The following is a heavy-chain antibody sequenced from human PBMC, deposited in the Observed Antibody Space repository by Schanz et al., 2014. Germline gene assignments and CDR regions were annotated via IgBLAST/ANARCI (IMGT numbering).Heavy chain of an antibody. V-gene: IGHV3-7*01. CDR1: RFTFSDYW. J-gene: IGHJ5*02. D-gene: IGHD1-26*01. Sequence: EVQLVESGGCLVQPRGSLRLSCAASRFTFSDYWMSWVRQAPGEGLEWVANMNQEGSVKNYVDCVKARFAISRDNAKNSLYRQMNSLRAEDTAVYYCARGAGELDTWGQGTPVTVSS. CDR3: ARGAGELDT. CDR2: MNQEGSVK.